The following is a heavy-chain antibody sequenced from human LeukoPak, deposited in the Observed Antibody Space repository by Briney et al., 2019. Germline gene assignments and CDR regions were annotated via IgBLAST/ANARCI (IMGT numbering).Heavy chain of an antibody. D-gene: IGHD4-11*01. CDR2: IYTSGST. CDR1: GGSISSYY. CDR3: ARLGQNSNYDHYYYYYYMDV. Sequence: SETLSLTCTVSGGSISSYYWSWIRQPPGKGLEWIGYIYTSGSTNYNPSLKSRVTISVDTSKNQFSLKLSSVTAADTAVYYCARLGQNSNYDHYYYYYYMDVWGKGTTVTVSS. V-gene: IGHV4-4*09. J-gene: IGHJ6*03.